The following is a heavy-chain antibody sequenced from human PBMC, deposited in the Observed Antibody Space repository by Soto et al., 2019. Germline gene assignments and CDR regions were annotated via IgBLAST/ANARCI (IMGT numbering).Heavy chain of an antibody. V-gene: IGHV1-3*01. Sequence: GASVKVSCKASGYTFTSYAMHWVRQAPGQRLEWMGWINAGNGNTKYSQKFQGRVTITRDTSASTAYMELSSLRSEDTAVYYCARERITMVRGVIISWFDPWGQGTLVTVSS. CDR2: INAGNGNT. D-gene: IGHD3-10*01. J-gene: IGHJ5*02. CDR1: GYTFTSYA. CDR3: ARERITMVRGVIISWFDP.